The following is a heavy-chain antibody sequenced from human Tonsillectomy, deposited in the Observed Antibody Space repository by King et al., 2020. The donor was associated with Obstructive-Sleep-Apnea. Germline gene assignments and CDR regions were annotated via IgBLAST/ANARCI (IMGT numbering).Heavy chain of an antibody. J-gene: IGHJ4*02. CDR1: GGSISSSRYY. Sequence: QLQESGPGLVKPSETLSLTCTVSGGSISSSRYYWGWIRQPPGKGLEWIGTIYYSGSTYYNPSLKSRVTISVDTSKNHFSLRLSSVTAADTAVYYCAGGSTGARFDYWGQGTLVTVSS. D-gene: IGHD5/OR15-5a*01. CDR2: IYYSGST. CDR3: AGGSTGARFDY. V-gene: IGHV4-39*07.